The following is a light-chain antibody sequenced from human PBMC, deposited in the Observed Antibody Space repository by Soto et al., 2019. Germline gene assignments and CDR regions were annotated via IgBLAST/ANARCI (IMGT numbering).Light chain of an antibody. CDR3: LQDYNYPIT. Sequence: DIQMTQSPSTLSASVGDRVTITCRASQSISSWLAWYQQKPGKAPKLLIYKASTLKSGVPSRFSGSGSGTDFTLTISSLQPEDFATYYCLQDYNYPITFGQGTRLEIK. J-gene: IGKJ5*01. V-gene: IGKV1-5*03. CDR1: QSISSW. CDR2: KAS.